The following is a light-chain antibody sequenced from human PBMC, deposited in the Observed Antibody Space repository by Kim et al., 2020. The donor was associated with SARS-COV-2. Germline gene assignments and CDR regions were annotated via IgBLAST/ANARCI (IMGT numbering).Light chain of an antibody. V-gene: IGKV3D-15*01. CDR3: QEYNNWPSWT. CDR1: QSVSSN. CDR2: GAS. Sequence: SPGERATLSCRASQSVSSNLAWYQQKPGQAPRHLIYGASTRATGIPARFSGSGSGTEFTLTISSLQSEDFAVYYCQEYNNWPSWTFGQGTKVDIK. J-gene: IGKJ1*01.